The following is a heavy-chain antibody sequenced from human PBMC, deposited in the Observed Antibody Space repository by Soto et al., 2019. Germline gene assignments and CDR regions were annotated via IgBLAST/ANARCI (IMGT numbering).Heavy chain of an antibody. D-gene: IGHD3-3*01. CDR3: AHRVLRAVFGLVTTTAIYFDF. Sequence: QITLNESGPTVVKPTETLTLTCTFSGFSLTTSGVGVGWVRQSPGKAPEWLAFIYWDDDKRYSTSLKRRLTFTKDPSKNQVVLTMAKVDPADTATYYCAHRVLRAVFGLVTTTAIYFDFWGQGTPVVVSS. CDR2: IYWDDDK. CDR1: GFSLTTSGVG. V-gene: IGHV2-5*02. J-gene: IGHJ4*02.